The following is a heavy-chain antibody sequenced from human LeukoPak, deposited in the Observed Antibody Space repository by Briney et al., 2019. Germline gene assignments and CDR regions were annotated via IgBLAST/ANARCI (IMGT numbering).Heavy chain of an antibody. D-gene: IGHD6-19*01. CDR2: INHRGST. CDR3: ARGLSSGWSTRHVPTRGLDY. Sequence: SETLSLTCTVYGGSFSPYYWNWIRQPPGKGLEWIGEINHRGSTTYNPSLKSRVTISLDTSKNQFSLKLNSVTPEDTAVYYCARGLSSGWSTRHVPTRGLDYWGQGTLVTVSS. J-gene: IGHJ4*02. CDR1: GGSFSPYY. V-gene: IGHV4-34*01.